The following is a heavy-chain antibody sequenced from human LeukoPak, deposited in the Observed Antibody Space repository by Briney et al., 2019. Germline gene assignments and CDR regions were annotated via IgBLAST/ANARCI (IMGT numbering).Heavy chain of an antibody. CDR3: AKLGITMIGGV. CDR1: GFTFSSYE. D-gene: IGHD3-10*02. Sequence: GGSLRLSCAASGFTFSSYEMNWVRQAPGKGLEWVSYISSSGSTIYYADSVKGRFTISRDNAKNSLYLQMNSLRAEDTAVYYCAKLGITMIGGVWGNGTTVTISS. V-gene: IGHV3-48*03. CDR2: ISSSGSTI. J-gene: IGHJ6*04.